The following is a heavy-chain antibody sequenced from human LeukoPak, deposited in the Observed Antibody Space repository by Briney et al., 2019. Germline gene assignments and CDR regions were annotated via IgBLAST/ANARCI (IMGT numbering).Heavy chain of an antibody. J-gene: IGHJ6*02. CDR3: AKEWGSGSYFNYYYYGMDV. D-gene: IGHD3-10*01. CDR2: ISYDGSNK. V-gene: IGHV3-30*18. CDR1: GFTFSSYG. Sequence: PGGSLRLSCAASGFTFSSYGMHWVRQAPGKGLEWVAVISYDGSNKYYADSVKGRFTISRDNSKNTLYLQMNGLRAEDTAVYYCAKEWGSGSYFNYYYYGMDVWGQGTTVTVSS.